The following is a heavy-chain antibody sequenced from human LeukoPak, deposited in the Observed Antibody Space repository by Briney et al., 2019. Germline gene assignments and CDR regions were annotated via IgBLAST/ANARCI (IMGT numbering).Heavy chain of an antibody. CDR2: ICSSGRTI. V-gene: IGHV3-11*01. CDR3: ARHYFHGSGHGGH. CDR1: GFTPRDYY. J-gene: IGHJ4*02. D-gene: IGHD2-15*01. Sequence: AGGAPRLSCAAPGFTPRDYYISWIRQAPGKGVEWLSHICSSGRTIYYADSVKGRFTISRDNAKNSLYLQMNSLRVEDTAVYYCARHYFHGSGHGGHWGQGTLVTVSS.